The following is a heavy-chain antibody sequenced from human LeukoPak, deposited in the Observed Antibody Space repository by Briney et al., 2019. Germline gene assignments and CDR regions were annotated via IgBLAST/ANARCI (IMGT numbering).Heavy chain of an antibody. V-gene: IGHV1-2*02. Sequence: ASVKVSCKASGYTFTGYYMHWVRQAPGQGLEWMGWINPNSGGTSYAQKFQGRVTMTRDTSISTAYMELSRLRSDDTAVYYCARESRDGGDFDYWGQGTLVTVSS. CDR3: ARESRDGGDFDY. CDR2: INPNSGGT. J-gene: IGHJ4*02. CDR1: GYTFTGYY.